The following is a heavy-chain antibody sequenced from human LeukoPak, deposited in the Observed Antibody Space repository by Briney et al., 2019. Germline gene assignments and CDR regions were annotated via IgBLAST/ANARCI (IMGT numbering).Heavy chain of an antibody. Sequence: NPSETLSLTCTVSGGSVSSYYWSWIRQPPGKGLEWIGYIYYSGRVNYNPSLKSRVTISVDTSKNQFSLKLSSVTAADTAVYYCARDSAVSGYYYYGMDVWGQGTTVTVSS. V-gene: IGHV4-59*02. J-gene: IGHJ6*02. CDR3: ARDSAVSGYYYYGMDV. CDR1: GGSVSSYY. CDR2: IYYSGRV. D-gene: IGHD6-19*01.